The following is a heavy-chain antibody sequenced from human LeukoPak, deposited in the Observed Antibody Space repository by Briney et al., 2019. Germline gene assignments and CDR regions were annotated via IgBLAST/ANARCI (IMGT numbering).Heavy chain of an antibody. CDR3: ARHLSPWGYCSSTSCFDAFDI. CDR2: IYTSGST. D-gene: IGHD2-2*01. Sequence: SETLSLTCTVSGGSISSYYWSWIRQPPGKGLEWIGYIYTSGSTNYNPSLKSRVTISVDTSKNQFSLKLSSVTAAHTAVYYCARHLSPWGYCSSTSCFDAFDIWGQGTMVTVSS. J-gene: IGHJ3*02. CDR1: GGSISSYY. V-gene: IGHV4-4*09.